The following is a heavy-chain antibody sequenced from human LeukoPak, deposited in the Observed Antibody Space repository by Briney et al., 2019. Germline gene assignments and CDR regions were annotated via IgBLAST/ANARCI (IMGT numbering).Heavy chain of an antibody. J-gene: IGHJ4*02. Sequence: GGSLRLSCAASGFTFSSHWTDWVRQAPGKGLVWVSRIESDGSRTSYADSVKGRFTISRDNAKNTLYLQMNSLRAEDTAVYYCVRERAASEDYWGQGTLVTVSS. CDR1: GFTFSSHW. D-gene: IGHD6-13*01. CDR3: VRERAASEDY. V-gene: IGHV3-74*01. CDR2: IESDGSRT.